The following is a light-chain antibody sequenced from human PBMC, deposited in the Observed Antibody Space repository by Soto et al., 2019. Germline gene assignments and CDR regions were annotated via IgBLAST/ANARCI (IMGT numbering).Light chain of an antibody. CDR2: EGT. CDR3: CSYAGSRTYL. V-gene: IGLV2-23*01. CDR1: TGDVGSYNL. J-gene: IGLJ1*01. Sequence: QSALTQPASVSGSPGQSITISCTGTTGDVGSYNLVSWYQQQPCKAPKLIIYEGTKRPSGVSNRFSGSKSGSTASLTISGLQADDEADYYCCSYAGSRTYLFGTGTKLTVL.